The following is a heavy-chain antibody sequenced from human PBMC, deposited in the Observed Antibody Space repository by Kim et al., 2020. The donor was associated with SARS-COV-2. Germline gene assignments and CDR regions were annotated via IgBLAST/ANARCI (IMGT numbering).Heavy chain of an antibody. V-gene: IGHV4-39*01. CDR2: IYFTGNM. CDR1: GDSISSSTYY. Sequence: SETLSLTCAVSGDSISSSTYYWGWIRQPQGKGLEWIGSIYFTGNMYYNPSLKSRVTISVDTPKSQFSLKLSFVTAADTAVYFCSIRAQSVDFWGQGTLV. CDR3: SIRAQSVDF. J-gene: IGHJ4*02.